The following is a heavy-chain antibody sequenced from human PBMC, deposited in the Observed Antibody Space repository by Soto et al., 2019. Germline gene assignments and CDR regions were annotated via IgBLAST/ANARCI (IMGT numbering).Heavy chain of an antibody. Sequence: GASVKVSCKASGYIFTSYYMHWVRQAPGQGLEWMGIINPSGGSTSYAQKFQGRVTMTRDTSTSTVYMELSSLRSEDTAVYYCARDHSLWFGELLYYFDYWGQGTLVTVSS. D-gene: IGHD3-10*01. CDR2: INPSGGST. J-gene: IGHJ4*02. CDR1: GYIFTSYY. CDR3: ARDHSLWFGELLYYFDY. V-gene: IGHV1-46*01.